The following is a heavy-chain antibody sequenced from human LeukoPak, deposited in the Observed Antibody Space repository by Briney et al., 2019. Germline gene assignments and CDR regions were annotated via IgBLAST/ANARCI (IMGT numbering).Heavy chain of an antibody. CDR2: IYYSGST. Sequence: ASETLSLTCTVSGVSISSGGYYWSWIRQHPGKGLEWIGYIYYSGSTYYNPSLKSRVTISVDTSKNQFSLKLSSVTAADTAVYYCARDRNSGYCSSTSCYTAPDVWGQGTTVTVSS. CDR1: GVSISSGGYY. D-gene: IGHD2-2*02. V-gene: IGHV4-31*03. J-gene: IGHJ6*02. CDR3: ARDRNSGYCSSTSCYTAPDV.